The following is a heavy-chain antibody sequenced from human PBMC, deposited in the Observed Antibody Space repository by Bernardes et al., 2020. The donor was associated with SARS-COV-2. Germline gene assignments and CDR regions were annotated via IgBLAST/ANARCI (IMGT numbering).Heavy chain of an antibody. Sequence: GGSLSLSCAVSGFTLSSHWMTWVRQAPGKGLEWVANIKGDGSETKYVDSVKGRFTISRDNAKNSLYLQMNSLRAEDTAVYYCARGPAPLRDYDFWRHYYYCMDVWGQGTTVTVSS. D-gene: IGHD3-3*01. CDR3: ARGPAPLRDYDFWRHYYYCMDV. CDR1: GFTLSSHW. J-gene: IGHJ6*02. CDR2: IKGDGSET. V-gene: IGHV3-7*01.